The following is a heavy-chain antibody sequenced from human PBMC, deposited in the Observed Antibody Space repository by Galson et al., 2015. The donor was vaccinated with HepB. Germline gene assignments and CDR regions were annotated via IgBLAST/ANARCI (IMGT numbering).Heavy chain of an antibody. J-gene: IGHJ4*02. Sequence: SVKVSCKASGYTFINYGISWVRQAPGQGLEWMGWISAYKNDTNYAQKLQGRVTMTTDTSTNTTYMELRSLRSDDTAVYYCARTTGYCSSMSCYHFDHWGQGTLVTVSS. CDR2: ISAYKNDT. V-gene: IGHV1-18*01. CDR1: GYTFINYG. CDR3: ARTTGYCSSMSCYHFDH. D-gene: IGHD2-2*03.